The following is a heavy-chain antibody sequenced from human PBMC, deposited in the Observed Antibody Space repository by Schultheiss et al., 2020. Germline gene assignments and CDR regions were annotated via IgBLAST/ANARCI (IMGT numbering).Heavy chain of an antibody. CDR1: GGSISSYY. CDR2: MYYRGST. J-gene: IGHJ5*02. Sequence: SETLSLTCAVYGGSISSYYWSWIRQPPGKGLEWIGYMYYRGSTNYNPSLKSRVTISVDKSKNQFSLKLSSVTAADTAVYYCARVPTGAVTTGNWFDPWGQGTLVTVYS. D-gene: IGHD4-17*01. CDR3: ARVPTGAVTTGNWFDP. V-gene: IGHV4-59*12.